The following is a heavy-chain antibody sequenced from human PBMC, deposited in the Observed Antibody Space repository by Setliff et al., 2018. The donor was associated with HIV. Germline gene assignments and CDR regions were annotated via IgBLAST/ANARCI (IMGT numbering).Heavy chain of an antibody. CDR3: ARVLLRTNAVYGVVSNRFDP. D-gene: IGHD2-8*01. CDR2: VSPDGSRN. CDR1: GFTFSDFW. Sequence: GSLRLSCAASGFTFSDFWMHWVRQAPGKGLEWVASVSPDGSRNYCVGSVKGRCTASRDNAKSSLYLQMNSLRAEDTAVYYCARVLLRTNAVYGVVSNRFDPWGQGTLVTVSS. V-gene: IGHV3-7*03. J-gene: IGHJ5*02.